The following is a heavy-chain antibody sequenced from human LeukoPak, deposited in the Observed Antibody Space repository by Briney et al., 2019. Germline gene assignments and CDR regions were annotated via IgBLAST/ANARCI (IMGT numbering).Heavy chain of an antibody. D-gene: IGHD3-22*01. J-gene: IGHJ4*02. V-gene: IGHV3-48*03. CDR1: GFTFSSYE. Sequence: GGSLRLSCAASGFTFSSYEMNWVRQAPGKGLEWASYISSSGSTIYYADSVKGRFTISRDNAKNSLYLQMNSLRAEDTAVYYCARDFSDISGYYFDYWGQGTLVTVSS. CDR3: ARDFSDISGYYFDY. CDR2: ISSSGSTI.